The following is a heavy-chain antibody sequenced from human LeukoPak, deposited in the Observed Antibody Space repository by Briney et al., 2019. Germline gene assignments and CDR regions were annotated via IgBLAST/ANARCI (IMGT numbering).Heavy chain of an antibody. V-gene: IGHV1-24*01. J-gene: IGHJ4*02. D-gene: IGHD6-19*01. CDR2: FDPEDGET. Sequence: ASVKVSCKVSGYTLTELSIHWVRQAPGKGLAWMGGFDPEDGETIYAQKFQGRVTMTEDTSTDTAYMELSSLRSEDPAVYYCATNVRRYSSGWYPGDFDYWGQGTLVTVSS. CDR3: ATNVRRYSSGWYPGDFDY. CDR1: GYTLTELS.